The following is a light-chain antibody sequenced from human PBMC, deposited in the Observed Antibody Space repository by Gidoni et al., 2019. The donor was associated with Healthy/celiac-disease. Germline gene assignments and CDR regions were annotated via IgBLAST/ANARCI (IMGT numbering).Light chain of an antibody. Sequence: DIVMTQSPDSLAGSLGQRATINSKSSQSVLYNSNNKSYLAWYQQKPGQPPKLLIYWASTRESGVPDRFSGSGSGTDFTLTISSLQAEDVAVYYCQQYYSTPITFGQGTRLEIK. V-gene: IGKV4-1*01. J-gene: IGKJ5*01. CDR1: QSVLYNSNNKSY. CDR2: WAS. CDR3: QQYYSTPIT.